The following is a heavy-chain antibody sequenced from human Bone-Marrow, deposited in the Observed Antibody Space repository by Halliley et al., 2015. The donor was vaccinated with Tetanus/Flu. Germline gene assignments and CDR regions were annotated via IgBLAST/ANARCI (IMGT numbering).Heavy chain of an antibody. Sequence: LRLSCTVSGGSISGSHWAWIRQPPGKGLEWIAYVYNTGSTNYNPSLKSRVTMSLDTSKNQFSLRLTSVTAADTAVYYCGRIIPAAGRIRGFDHWGQGTLVNVSS. CDR2: VYNTGST. J-gene: IGHJ5*02. D-gene: IGHD2-2*01. CDR3: GRIIPAAGRIRGFDH. CDR1: GGSISGSH. V-gene: IGHV4-59*12.